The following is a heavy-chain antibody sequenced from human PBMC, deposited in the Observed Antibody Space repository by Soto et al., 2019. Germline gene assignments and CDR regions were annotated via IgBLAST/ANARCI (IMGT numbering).Heavy chain of an antibody. CDR3: VRVYGYLSYFDS. CDR1: GFTFTSYW. Sequence: PGGSVRLSCAASGFTFTSYWMSWVRQAPGKGLEWVANIKQDASDKYYVDSVKGRFTISRDNAKNSLNLQMNSLRAEDTAVYYCVRVYGYLSYFDSWGQGALVIVSS. CDR2: IKQDASDK. J-gene: IGHJ4*02. D-gene: IGHD4-17*01. V-gene: IGHV3-7*01.